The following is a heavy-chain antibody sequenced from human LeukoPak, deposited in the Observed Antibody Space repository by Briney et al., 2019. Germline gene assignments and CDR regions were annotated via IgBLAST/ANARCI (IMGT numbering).Heavy chain of an antibody. CDR1: GVTFSSYG. D-gene: IGHD3-22*01. V-gene: IGHV3-33*06. Sequence: PGGSLRLSCAASGVTFSSYGMHWVRQAPGKGLEWVAVIWYDGSNKYYADSVKGRFTISRDNSKNTLYLQMNSLRAEDTAVYYCAKDRMHYYDSSGYYSKNYFDYWGQGTLVTVSS. J-gene: IGHJ4*02. CDR3: AKDRMHYYDSSGYYSKNYFDY. CDR2: IWYDGSNK.